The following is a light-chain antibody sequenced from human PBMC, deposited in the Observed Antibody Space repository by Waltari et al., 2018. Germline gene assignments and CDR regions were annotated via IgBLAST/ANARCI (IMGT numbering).Light chain of an antibody. J-gene: IGKJ1*01. CDR3: QKYNSAPRT. Sequence: DIQMTQSPSSLSASVGDRVTITCLASQGISNYLAWYQQKPGKVPKLLIYAASTLQSGVPSRSSGSGSGTDFTLTISSLQPEDVATYYCQKYNSAPRTFGQGTKVEIK. CDR2: AAS. V-gene: IGKV1-27*01. CDR1: QGISNY.